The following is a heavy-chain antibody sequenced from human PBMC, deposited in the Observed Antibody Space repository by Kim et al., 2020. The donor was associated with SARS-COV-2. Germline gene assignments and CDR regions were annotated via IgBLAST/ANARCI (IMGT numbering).Heavy chain of an antibody. V-gene: IGHV4-39*01. D-gene: IGHD3-3*01. Sequence: SETLSLTCTVSGGSISSSSYYWGWIRQPPGQGLEWIGSIYYSGTTYYNPSLRSRVTISVDTSKNQFSLKLTSVTAADTAMYYCARTMNYEFWSGVNGWFDAWGQGTLVTVSS. J-gene: IGHJ5*02. CDR3: ARTMNYEFWSGVNGWFDA. CDR1: GGSISSSSYY. CDR2: IYYSGTT.